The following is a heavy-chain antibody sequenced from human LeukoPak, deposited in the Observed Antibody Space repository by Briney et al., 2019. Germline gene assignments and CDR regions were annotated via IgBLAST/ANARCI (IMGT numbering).Heavy chain of an antibody. J-gene: IGHJ4*02. CDR3: ARDLKRCSSGREMFYFDY. CDR1: GYTFTSYG. Sequence: ASVKVSFKASGYTFTSYGISWVRQAPGQGLEWMGWISAYNGNTNYAQKLQGRVTMTTDTSTSTAYMELRSLRSDDTAVYYCARDLKRCSSGREMFYFDYWGQGTLVTVSS. D-gene: IGHD6-19*01. V-gene: IGHV1-18*01. CDR2: ISAYNGNT.